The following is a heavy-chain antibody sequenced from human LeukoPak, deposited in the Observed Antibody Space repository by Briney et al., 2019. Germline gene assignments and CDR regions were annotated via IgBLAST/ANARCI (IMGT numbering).Heavy chain of an antibody. V-gene: IGHV1-2*02. CDR1: GYTFTGYY. CDR2: INPNSGGT. Sequence: ASVKVSCKASGYTFTGYYMHWVRQAPGQGLEWMGWINPNSGGTNYAQKFQGRVTMPGDTSISTAYMELSRLRSDDTAVYYCARDQPKSGWYYYYYGMDVWGQGTTVTVSS. D-gene: IGHD6-19*01. CDR3: ARDQPKSGWYYYYYGMDV. J-gene: IGHJ6*02.